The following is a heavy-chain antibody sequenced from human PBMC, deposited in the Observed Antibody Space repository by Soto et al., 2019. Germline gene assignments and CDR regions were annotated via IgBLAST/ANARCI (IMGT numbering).Heavy chain of an antibody. J-gene: IGHJ5*02. CDR3: ARGGLVVVVPAAPKDNWFDP. Sequence: SETLSLTCAVYGGSFSGYYWSWIRQPPGKGLEWIGEINHSGSTNYNPSLKSRVTISVDTSKNQFSLKLSSVTAADTAVYYCARGGLVVVVPAAPKDNWFDPWGQGTLVTVSS. D-gene: IGHD2-2*01. V-gene: IGHV4-34*01. CDR2: INHSGST. CDR1: GGSFSGYY.